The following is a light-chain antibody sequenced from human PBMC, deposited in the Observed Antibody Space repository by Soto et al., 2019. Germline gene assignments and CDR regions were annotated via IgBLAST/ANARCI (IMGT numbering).Light chain of an antibody. CDR1: SSDVGSYNL. Sequence: QSVLTQPASVSGSPGQSITISCTGTSSDVGSYNLVSWYQQHPGKAPKLMIYEVSKWPSGVSNRFSGSKSGNTASLTISGLQAEDEADYYCCSYAGSRTFYVFGTGPKLTVL. J-gene: IGLJ1*01. CDR2: EVS. V-gene: IGLV2-23*02. CDR3: CSYAGSRTFYV.